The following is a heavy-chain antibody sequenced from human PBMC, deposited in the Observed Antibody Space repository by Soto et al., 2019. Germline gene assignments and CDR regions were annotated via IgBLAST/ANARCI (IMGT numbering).Heavy chain of an antibody. D-gene: IGHD6-13*01. J-gene: IGHJ4*02. CDR2: IYYTGSP. CDR1: GGSISNNVYY. V-gene: IGHV4-39*01. CDR3: ARRFIAAAGYHFDY. Sequence: PSETLSLTCTVSGGSISNNVYYWDWIRQPPGKGLEWIGSIYYTGSPVYSSSLKSRLIISVDTSKNQFSLKLSSVTATDTAVYYCARRFIAAAGYHFDYWGPGTLVTVSS.